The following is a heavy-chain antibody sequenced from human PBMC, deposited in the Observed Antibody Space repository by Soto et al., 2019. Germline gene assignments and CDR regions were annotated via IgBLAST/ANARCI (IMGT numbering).Heavy chain of an antibody. CDR2: IYYSGTS. J-gene: IGHJ4*02. V-gene: IGHV4-39*01. CDR1: GGSISTSAYY. CDR3: ASRVEGLYSGNDRYYFDY. Sequence: SETLSLTCTVSGGSISTSAYYWGWVRQPPGKGLEWIGTIYYSGTSYHNPSLKSRVTISVDTSKNQFSLTLTSVTAADTAVYYCASRVEGLYSGNDRYYFDYWGQGTLVTVSS. D-gene: IGHD5-12*01.